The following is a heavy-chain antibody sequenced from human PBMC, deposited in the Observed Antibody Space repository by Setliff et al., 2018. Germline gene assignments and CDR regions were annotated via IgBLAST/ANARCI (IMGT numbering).Heavy chain of an antibody. CDR1: GFTFSNAW. Sequence: GGSLRLSCAASGFTFSNAWMSWVRQAPGKGLEWVGRIKSKTDGGTTDYAAPVKGRFTISRDDSKNTLYLQMNSLKTEDTAVYYCTRERVWFGAPILYFDPWGQGTLVTVSS. CDR2: IKSKTDGGTT. D-gene: IGHD3-10*01. CDR3: TRERVWFGAPILYFDP. V-gene: IGHV3-15*01. J-gene: IGHJ5*02.